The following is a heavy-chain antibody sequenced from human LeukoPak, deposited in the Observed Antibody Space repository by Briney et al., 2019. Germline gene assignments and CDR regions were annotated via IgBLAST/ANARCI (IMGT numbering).Heavy chain of an antibody. V-gene: IGHV3-23*01. Sequence: GGSLRLSCAASGFTFSSYAMNWVRQAPGKGLEWVSGISGSGGSIYYADSVKGRFTISRDNSKNTLYLQMNSLRAEDTAVYYCAKEWRGTTVAHAFDIWGEGTMVTVSS. CDR1: GFTFSSYA. CDR3: AKEWRGTTVAHAFDI. J-gene: IGHJ3*02. CDR2: ISGSGGSI. D-gene: IGHD1-7*01.